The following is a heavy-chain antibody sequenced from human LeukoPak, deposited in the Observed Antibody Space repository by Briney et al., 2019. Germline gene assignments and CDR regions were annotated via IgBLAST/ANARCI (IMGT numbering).Heavy chain of an antibody. V-gene: IGHV3-23*01. Sequence: PGGSLRLSCAASGFTFSNSAMSWLRQAPGKGLEWVSGINTGGGSTLYADSVEGRFTISRDNSKNTLYLQMNSLRAEDTAVYYCAKELNRDFWSGYSLYGMDVWGQGTTVTVSS. J-gene: IGHJ6*02. D-gene: IGHD3-3*01. CDR1: GFTFSNSA. CDR2: INTGGGST. CDR3: AKELNRDFWSGYSLYGMDV.